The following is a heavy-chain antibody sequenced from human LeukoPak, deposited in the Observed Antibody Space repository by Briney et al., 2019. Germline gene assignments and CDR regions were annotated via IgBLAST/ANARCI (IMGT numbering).Heavy chain of an antibody. V-gene: IGHV3-33*01. CDR3: ARDFLEYSSSNDIDY. CDR2: IWYDGSNK. D-gene: IGHD6-6*01. Sequence: GGSLRLSCAASGFTFSSYGMHWVRQAPGKGLEWVAVIWYDGSNKYYADSVKGRFTISRDNSKNTLYLQMNSLRAEDTAVYYCARDFLEYSSSNDIDYWGQGTLVTVSS. CDR1: GFTFSSYG. J-gene: IGHJ4*02.